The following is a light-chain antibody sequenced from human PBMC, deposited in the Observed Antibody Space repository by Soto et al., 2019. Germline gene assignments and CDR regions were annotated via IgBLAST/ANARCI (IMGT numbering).Light chain of an antibody. V-gene: IGKV1-9*01. J-gene: IGKJ5*01. CDR3: QQLNSYPSIT. CDR1: QGISSY. CDR2: AAS. Sequence: IQLTQSPSSLSASGGDRVTITCRASQGISSYLAWYQQKPGKAPKLLIYAASTLQSGVPPRFSGSGSGTDFTLTISSLQPEDFATYYCQQLNSYPSITFGQGTRLEIK.